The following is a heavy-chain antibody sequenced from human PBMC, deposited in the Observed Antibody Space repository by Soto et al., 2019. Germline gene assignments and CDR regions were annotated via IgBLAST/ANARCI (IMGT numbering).Heavy chain of an antibody. J-gene: IGHJ5*02. CDR2: IYYSGTT. CDR1: GGSTRNYF. D-gene: IGHD3-9*01. CDR3: ARYVNPYDTAVWFEP. V-gene: IGHV4-59*01. Sequence: SETLSLTCTVSGGSTRNYFWSWIRRPPGKGLEWIGCIYYSGTTNYNSSLKSRVTISLDTSKNQFSLRLRSVTAADTAVYYCARYVNPYDTAVWFEPWGQGTLVTVSS.